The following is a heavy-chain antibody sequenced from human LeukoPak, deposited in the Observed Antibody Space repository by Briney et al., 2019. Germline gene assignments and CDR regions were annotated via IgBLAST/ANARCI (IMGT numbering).Heavy chain of an antibody. CDR2: INSDGSST. CDR1: GFTFSSYS. D-gene: IGHD3-3*01. Sequence: PGGSLRLSCAASGFTFSSYSMNWVRQAPGKGLVWVSRINSDGSSTSYADSVKGRFTISRDNAKNTLYLQMNSLRAEDTAVYYCARGYYDFWSGYDYWGQGTLVTVSS. CDR3: ARGYYDFWSGYDY. J-gene: IGHJ4*02. V-gene: IGHV3-74*01.